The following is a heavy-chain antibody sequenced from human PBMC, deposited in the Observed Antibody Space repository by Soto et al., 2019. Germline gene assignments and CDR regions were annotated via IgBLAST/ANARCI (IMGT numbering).Heavy chain of an antibody. CDR1: GYTFTSYG. D-gene: IGHD3-22*01. CDR3: ARAGRRAYYYDSSGYYYEPEVDY. Sequence: QVQLVQSGAEVKKPGASVKVSCKASGYTFTSYGISWVRQAPGQGLEWMGWISAYNGNTNYAQKLQGRVTMTTDTTTSTAYMELRSLRSDDTAVYYCARAGRRAYYYDSSGYYYEPEVDYWGQGTLVTVSS. V-gene: IGHV1-18*01. J-gene: IGHJ4*02. CDR2: ISAYNGNT.